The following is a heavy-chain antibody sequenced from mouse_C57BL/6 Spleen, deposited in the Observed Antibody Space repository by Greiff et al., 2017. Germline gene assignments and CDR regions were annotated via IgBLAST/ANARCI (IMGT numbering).Heavy chain of an antibody. V-gene: IGHV1-69*01. CDR3: LQFAY. J-gene: IGHJ3*01. Sequence: QVQLQQSGAELVKPGASVKLSCKASGYTFTSYWMHWVKQRPGQGLEWIGEIDPSDSYTNYNQKFKGKSTLTVDKSSSTAYMQLSSLTSEDSAVYCCLQFAYWGQGTLVTVSA. CDR1: GYTFTSYW. CDR2: IDPSDSYT.